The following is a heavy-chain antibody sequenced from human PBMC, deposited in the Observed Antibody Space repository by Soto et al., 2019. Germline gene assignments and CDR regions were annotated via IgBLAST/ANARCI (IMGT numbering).Heavy chain of an antibody. D-gene: IGHD4-4*01. V-gene: IGHV4-30-4*01. Sequence: SETLSLTCTVSGCSISSGDYYWSWIRQPPGKGLEWIGYIYYSGSTYYNSSLKSRVTISVDTTKNQFSLKLSPVTAAATAEYYCARDSSRHYRCNSGVSDWGQGTLVTVSS. CDR1: GCSISSGDYY. J-gene: IGHJ4*02. CDR2: IYYSGST. CDR3: ARDSSRHYRCNSGVSD.